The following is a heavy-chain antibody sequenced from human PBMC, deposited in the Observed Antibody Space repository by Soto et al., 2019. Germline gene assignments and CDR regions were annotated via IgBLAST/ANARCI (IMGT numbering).Heavy chain of an antibody. CDR1: GFTFSAYY. D-gene: IGHD3-16*01. V-gene: IGHV3-11*01. CDR3: GRVGARFYEYIWGSPRGLDY. Sequence: QVQLVESGGGLVKPGGSLRLSCAASGFTFSAYYMSWIRQATGKGLEWVSYISSSGSTIYYADSVKGRFTISRDNARNSLYLQMNSLRAEDTAVYYCGRVGARFYEYIWGSPRGLDYWCQGTLVTVSS. J-gene: IGHJ4*02. CDR2: ISSSGSTI.